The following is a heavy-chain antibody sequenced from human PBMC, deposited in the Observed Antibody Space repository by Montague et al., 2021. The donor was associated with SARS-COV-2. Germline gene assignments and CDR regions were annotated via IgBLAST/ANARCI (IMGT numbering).Heavy chain of an antibody. J-gene: IGHJ2*01. CDR3: ARTYYKFVTDYYRWYFDL. Sequence: TLSLTCSVSGSSIFTDVYYWGWIRQPPGKGLEWIGYIYYTGTTYYNPFLKSRLSMSVDTSKDQFSLKLSSVTAADTAIYYCARTYYKFVTDYYRWYFDLWGRGTLVSVSS. CDR1: GSSIFTDVYY. V-gene: IGHV4-31*03. D-gene: IGHD3-9*01. CDR2: IYYTGTT.